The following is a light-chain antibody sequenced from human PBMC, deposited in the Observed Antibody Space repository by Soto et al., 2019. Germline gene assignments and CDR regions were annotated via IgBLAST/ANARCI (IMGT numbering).Light chain of an antibody. CDR3: TSWTTSTTMI. J-gene: IGLJ2*01. V-gene: IGLV2-14*03. CDR2: DVS. CDR1: RSDIGAYNF. Sequence: QSALTQPASVSGSPGQSITITCTGTRSDIGAYNFVSWYQQHPGEVPKLMLYDVSIRPSGVSNRFSGSKSGNTASLTISGLQAKDEADYYCTSWTTSTTMIFGGGTKLTVL.